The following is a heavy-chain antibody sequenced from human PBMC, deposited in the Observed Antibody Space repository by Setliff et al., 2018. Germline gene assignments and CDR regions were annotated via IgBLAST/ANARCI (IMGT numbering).Heavy chain of an antibody. D-gene: IGHD3-10*01. Sequence: SVPTLVNPAQTLTLTYSFAGFSLSSPGVGVGWIRQPPGKALEWLALIDWDDDNRYSPSLGSRLTITRDTSKNQVALTMTNMDYVDTGTYCCAHRLTTYSESGSYWDAVFDIWGQGTMVTVSS. CDR2: IDWDDDN. CDR1: GFSLSSPGVG. V-gene: IGHV2-5*02. J-gene: IGHJ3*02. CDR3: AHRLTTYSESGSYWDAVFDI.